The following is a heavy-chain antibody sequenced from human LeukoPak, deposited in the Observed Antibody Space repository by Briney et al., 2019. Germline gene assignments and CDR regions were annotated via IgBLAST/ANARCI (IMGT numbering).Heavy chain of an antibody. D-gene: IGHD5-24*01. V-gene: IGHV3-33*01. Sequence: GGSLRLSCAASGFTFSSYGMHWVRQAPGKGLEWVAVIWYDGSNKYYADSVKGRFTISRDNSKNTLYLQVNSLRAEDTAVYYCARDRGGDGINYYFDYWGQGTLVTVSS. J-gene: IGHJ4*02. CDR2: IWYDGSNK. CDR3: ARDRGGDGINYYFDY. CDR1: GFTFSSYG.